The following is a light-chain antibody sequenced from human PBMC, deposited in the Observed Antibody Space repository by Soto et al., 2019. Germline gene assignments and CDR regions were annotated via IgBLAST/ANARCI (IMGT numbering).Light chain of an antibody. J-gene: IGKJ1*01. CDR1: HNINNY. Sequence: DIQMTQSPSSLSASVGDRVTMTCRASHNINNYLNWYQQKPGKAPKLLIFAAANLETGIPSRFSGSGSGTDFTLSVSTLQPEDFATYYCQQTYMTPPWTFGQGTKVEI. V-gene: IGKV1-39*01. CDR2: AAA. CDR3: QQTYMTPPWT.